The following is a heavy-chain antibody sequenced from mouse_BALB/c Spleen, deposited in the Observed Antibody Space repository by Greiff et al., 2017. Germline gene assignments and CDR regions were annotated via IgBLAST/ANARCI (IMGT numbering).Heavy chain of an antibody. CDR1: GFSLTSYG. J-gene: IGHJ4*01. Sequence: VMLVESGPGLVAPSQSLSITCTVSGFSLTSYGVHWVRQPPGKGLEWLGVIWAGGSTNYNSALMSRLSISQDNSKSQVFLKMNSLQTDDTAMYYCARVSRGSSYYAMDYWGQGTSVTVSS. V-gene: IGHV2-9*02. CDR2: IWAGGST. CDR3: ARVSRGSSYYAMDY. D-gene: IGHD1-1*01.